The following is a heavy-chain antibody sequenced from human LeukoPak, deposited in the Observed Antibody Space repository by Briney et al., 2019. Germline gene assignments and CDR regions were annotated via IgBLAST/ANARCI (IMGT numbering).Heavy chain of an antibody. CDR2: ISGSGGST. D-gene: IGHD6-19*01. CDR3: AKLTIGWFEDY. J-gene: IGHJ4*02. V-gene: IGHV3-23*01. CDR1: GFTFSSYA. Sequence: GGSLRLSCAASGFTFSSYAMSWVRQAPGKGLEWVSAISGSGGSTFYADSVKGRFTISRDTSKNTLYLQMNSLRAEDTAVYYCAKLTIGWFEDYWGQGTLVTVSS.